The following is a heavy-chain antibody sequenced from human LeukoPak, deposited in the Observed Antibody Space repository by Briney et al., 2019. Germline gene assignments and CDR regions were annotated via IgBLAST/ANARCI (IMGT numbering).Heavy chain of an antibody. CDR1: GFTFSSYG. Sequence: GGSLRLSCAASGFTFSSYGMHWVRQAPGKGLEWVAVISYDGSNKYYADSVKGRFTISRDNSKNTLYLQMNSLRAEDTAVYYCATAGSGSQPLYFDYWGQGTLVTVSS. CDR3: ATAGSGSQPLYFDY. J-gene: IGHJ4*02. D-gene: IGHD1-26*01. V-gene: IGHV3-30*03. CDR2: ISYDGSNK.